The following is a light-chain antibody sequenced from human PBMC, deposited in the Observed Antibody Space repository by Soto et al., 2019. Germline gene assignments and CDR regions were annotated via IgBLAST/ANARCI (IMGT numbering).Light chain of an antibody. J-gene: IGKJ1*01. CDR1: QSVSSN. Sequence: EIVMTQSPATLSVSPGGRATLSCRASQSVSSNLAWYQQKPGQAPRLLIYGASTRATGIPARFSGSGSGTEFTLTISSLQSEDFAVYYCQQYSNWPRTFGQGTKV. CDR2: GAS. V-gene: IGKV3-15*01. CDR3: QQYSNWPRT.